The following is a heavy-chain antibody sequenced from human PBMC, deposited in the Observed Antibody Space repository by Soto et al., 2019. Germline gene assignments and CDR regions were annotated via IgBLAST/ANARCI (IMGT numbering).Heavy chain of an antibody. V-gene: IGHV4-59*01. CDR1: GGSISSYY. J-gene: IGHJ4*02. D-gene: IGHD6-19*01. CDR2: IYYSGST. CDR3: ATVSTPYSRGWYAFDY. Sequence: PSETLSLTCTVSGGSISSYYWSWIRQPPGKGLEWIGYIYYSGSTNYNPSLKSRVTISVDTSKNQFSLKLSSVTAADTAVFYCATVSTPYSRGWYAFDYWGQGTLVTVSS.